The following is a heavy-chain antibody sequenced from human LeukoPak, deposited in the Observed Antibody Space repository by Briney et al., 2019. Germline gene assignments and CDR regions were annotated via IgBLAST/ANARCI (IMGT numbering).Heavy chain of an antibody. D-gene: IGHD3-22*01. V-gene: IGHV3-9*01. CDR1: GFTFDDYA. Sequence: SGGSLRLSCVASGFTFDDYAMHWVRQAPGKGLEWVSGISWNSGSMVYADSVKGRFTISRDNAKNSLYLQMNSLRAEDTALYYCAKDYDSSGYPRSIFDYWGQGTPVTVSS. J-gene: IGHJ4*02. CDR2: ISWNSGSM. CDR3: AKDYDSSGYPRSIFDY.